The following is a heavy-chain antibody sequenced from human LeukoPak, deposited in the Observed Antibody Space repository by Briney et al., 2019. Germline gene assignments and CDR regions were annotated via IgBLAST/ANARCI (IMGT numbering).Heavy chain of an antibody. CDR2: ISPYNGAT. CDR1: GYTFTTYG. J-gene: IGHJ4*02. D-gene: IGHD1-1*01. V-gene: IGHV1-18*01. Sequence: ASVKVSCKASGYTFTTYGITWIRQAPGQGLEWLGWISPYNGATEYAQNLQDRVSMTTDTSTNTAYIEVRSLKSDDTAVYYCARDSDWNVDYWGQGTLSPSPQ. CDR3: ARDSDWNVDY.